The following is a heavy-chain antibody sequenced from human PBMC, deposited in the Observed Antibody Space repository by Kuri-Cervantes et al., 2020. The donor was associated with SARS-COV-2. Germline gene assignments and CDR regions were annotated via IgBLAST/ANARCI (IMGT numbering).Heavy chain of an antibody. Sequence: SQTLSLTCAVYGGSFSGYYWSWIRQPPGKGLEWIGEINHSGSTNYNPSLKSRVTISVDTSKNQFSLKLSSVTAADTAVYYCARGRSDFWSGYSTRKNYYYYGMDVWGQGTTVTVSS. CDR1: GGSFSGYY. CDR2: INHSGST. V-gene: IGHV4-34*01. D-gene: IGHD3-3*01. CDR3: ARGRSDFWSGYSTRKNYYYYGMDV. J-gene: IGHJ6*02.